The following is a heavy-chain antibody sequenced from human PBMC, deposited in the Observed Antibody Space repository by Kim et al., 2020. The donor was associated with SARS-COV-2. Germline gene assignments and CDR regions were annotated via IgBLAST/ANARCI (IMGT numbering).Heavy chain of an antibody. V-gene: IGHV5-51*01. CDR3: VRHQGRPPYYDSSGHNNWFDP. Sequence: GESLKISCKGSGYSFTSYWIGWVRQMPGKGLEWMGIIYPGDSDTRYSPSFQGQVTISADKSISTAYLQWSSLKASDTAMYYCVRHQGRPPYYDSSGHNNWFDPWGQGTLVTVSS. D-gene: IGHD3-22*01. CDR2: IYPGDSDT. CDR1: GYSFTSYW. J-gene: IGHJ5*02.